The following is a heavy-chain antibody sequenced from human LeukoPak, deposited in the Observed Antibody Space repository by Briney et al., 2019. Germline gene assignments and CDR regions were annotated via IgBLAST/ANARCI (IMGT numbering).Heavy chain of an antibody. CDR2: MYYGGNT. Sequence: KSSETLSLTCSVSGDSISSSGCYWGWIRQPPGKRLEWIGSMYYGGNTYYNASLKSRVTISVDTSKNLFSLKLNSVTAADTGVYYCARSKNGKCDYWGQGTLVTVSS. V-gene: IGHV4-39*07. D-gene: IGHD1-26*01. CDR1: GDSISSSGCY. J-gene: IGHJ4*02. CDR3: ARSKNGKCDY.